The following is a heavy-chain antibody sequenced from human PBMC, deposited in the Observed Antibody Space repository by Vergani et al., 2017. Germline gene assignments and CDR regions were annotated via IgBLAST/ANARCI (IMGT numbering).Heavy chain of an antibody. CDR1: GGTFSSYA. D-gene: IGHD6-13*01. Sequence: QVQLVQSGAEVKKPGSSVKVSCKASGGTFSSYAISWVRQAPGQGLEWMEGIIPIFGTANYAQKFQCRVTINADESTSTAYMELSSLRSEDTAVYYCARENSPVSNSTIYDAFDIWGQGTMVTVSS. CDR3: ARENSPVSNSTIYDAFDI. V-gene: IGHV1-69*01. CDR2: IIPIFGTA. J-gene: IGHJ3*02.